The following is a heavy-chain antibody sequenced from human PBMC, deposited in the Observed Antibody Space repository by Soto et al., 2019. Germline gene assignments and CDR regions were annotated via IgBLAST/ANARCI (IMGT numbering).Heavy chain of an antibody. CDR2: ISSSSSYI. CDR1: GFTFSSYS. CDR3: ARDFVGDCSGGSCHVHHDAFDI. Sequence: GGSLRLSCAASGFTFSSYSMNWVRQAPGKGLEWVSSISSSSSYIYYADSVKGRFTISRDNAKNSLYLQMNSLRAEDTAVYYCARDFVGDCSGGSCHVHHDAFDIWGQGTMVTVSS. J-gene: IGHJ3*02. D-gene: IGHD2-15*01. V-gene: IGHV3-21*01.